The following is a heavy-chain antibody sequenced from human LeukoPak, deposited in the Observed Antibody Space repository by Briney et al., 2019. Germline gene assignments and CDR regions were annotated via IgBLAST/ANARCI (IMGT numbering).Heavy chain of an antibody. CDR2: IYDDNT. V-gene: IGHV3-23*01. Sequence: LSGGSLRLSCAASGFTVSAYAMAWVRQAPGKGLEWVSTIYDDNTYYADSVKGRFAISTDNSKNTLYLQMNSLRVEGTAVYFCAARKVRGVWFYLDYWGQGTLVTVSS. D-gene: IGHD3-10*01. J-gene: IGHJ4*02. CDR1: GFTVSAYA. CDR3: AARKVRGVWFYLDY.